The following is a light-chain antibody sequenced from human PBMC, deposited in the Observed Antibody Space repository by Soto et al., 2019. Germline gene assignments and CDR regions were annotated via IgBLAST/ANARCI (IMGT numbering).Light chain of an antibody. Sequence: QSVLTQPRSVSGSPGQSVTISCTGTSSDVGGYSYVSWYQQHPGKAPKLMIYDVSKRPSGVPDRFSGSKSGNTASLTISGLQAEDEADYYCCSYAGSYTLSHVVFGGGTKLTVL. CDR1: SSDVGGYSY. CDR2: DVS. V-gene: IGLV2-11*01. CDR3: CSYAGSYTLSHVV. J-gene: IGLJ2*01.